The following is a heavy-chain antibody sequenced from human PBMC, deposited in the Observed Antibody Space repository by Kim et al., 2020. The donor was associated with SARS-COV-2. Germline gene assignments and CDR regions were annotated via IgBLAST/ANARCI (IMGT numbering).Heavy chain of an antibody. Sequence: ASVKVSCKASGYTFTTYSIHWVRQAPGQGLEWMGIINPNGGDTNYAPNFQGRLTMTRDMSTTTVYMVLSSLTSEDTAVYYCARAYTYGSVLRIGDPWGQGTLVTVSS. V-gene: IGHV1-46*01. CDR1: GYTFTTYS. D-gene: IGHD5-18*01. CDR3: ARAYTYGSVLRIGDP. CDR2: INPNGGDT. J-gene: IGHJ5*02.